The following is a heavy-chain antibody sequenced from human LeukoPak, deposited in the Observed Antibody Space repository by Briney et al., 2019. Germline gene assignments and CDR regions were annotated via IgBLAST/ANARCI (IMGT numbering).Heavy chain of an antibody. Sequence: ASVKVSCKASGYTFTGYYMHWVRQAPGQGLEWMGRINPNSGGTNYAQKFQGRVTMTRDTSISTAYMELSRLRSDDTAVYYCARSSGRRNWFDPWGQGTLVTVSS. CDR2: INPNSGGT. CDR1: GYTFTGYY. J-gene: IGHJ5*02. V-gene: IGHV1-2*06. D-gene: IGHD1-26*01. CDR3: ARSSGRRNWFDP.